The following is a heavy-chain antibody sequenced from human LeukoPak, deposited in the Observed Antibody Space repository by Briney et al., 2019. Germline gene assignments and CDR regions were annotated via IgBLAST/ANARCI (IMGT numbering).Heavy chain of an antibody. J-gene: IGHJ4*02. V-gene: IGHV3-53*01. D-gene: IGHD6-19*01. CDR2: IYSGGST. Sequence: GGSLRLSCASSGFTVSSNYMSWVRQAPGKGLEWVSVIYSGGSTNYAGSVKGRFTISRDNSKNTLYLQMNSLRAEDTAVYYCATGGIAVNFDYRGQGTLVTVSS. CDR3: ATGGIAVNFDY. CDR1: GFTVSSNY.